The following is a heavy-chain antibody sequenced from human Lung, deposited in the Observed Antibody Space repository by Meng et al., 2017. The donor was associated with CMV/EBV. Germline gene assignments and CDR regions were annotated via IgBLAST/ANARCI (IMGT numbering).Heavy chain of an antibody. J-gene: IGHJ4*02. V-gene: IGHV6-1*01. CDR2: TYYRSKWYN. Sequence: QTLSLTXAISGDSVSSNSAAWNWIRQSPSRGLEWLGRTYYRSKWYNDYAVSVKSRITINPDTSKNQFSLQLNSVTPEDTAVYYCARGHYDSSGYPIDYWGQGTLVTVSS. CDR3: ARGHYDSSGYPIDY. CDR1: GDSVSSNSAA. D-gene: IGHD3-22*01.